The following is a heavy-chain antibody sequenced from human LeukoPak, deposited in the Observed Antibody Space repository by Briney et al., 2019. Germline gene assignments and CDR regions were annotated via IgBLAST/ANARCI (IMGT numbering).Heavy chain of an antibody. CDR3: ASQSNYGDYSYDY. J-gene: IGHJ4*02. Sequence: GASVKVSCKASGGTFSSYAISWVRQAAGQGLEWMGGIIPIFGTANYAQKFQGRVTITTDESTSTAYMELSSLRSEDTAVYYCASQSNYGDYSYDYWGQGTLVTVSS. CDR1: GGTFSSYA. V-gene: IGHV1-69*05. CDR2: IIPIFGTA. D-gene: IGHD4-17*01.